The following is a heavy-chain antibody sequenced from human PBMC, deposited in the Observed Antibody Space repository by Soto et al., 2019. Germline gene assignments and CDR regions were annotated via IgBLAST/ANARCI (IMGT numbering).Heavy chain of an antibody. V-gene: IGHV3-66*01. CDR3: ARGQLVVLHY. CDR1: GFTVSSNH. Sequence: EVQLVESGGGLVQPGGSLRLSCAASGFTVSSNHMSWVRQAPGKGLEWVSVIYSGGSTYHADSVKGRFTISRDNSKNTLYLQMISLRAEDTAVYYCARGQLVVLHYWGQGTLVTVSS. J-gene: IGHJ4*02. D-gene: IGHD6-13*01. CDR2: IYSGGST.